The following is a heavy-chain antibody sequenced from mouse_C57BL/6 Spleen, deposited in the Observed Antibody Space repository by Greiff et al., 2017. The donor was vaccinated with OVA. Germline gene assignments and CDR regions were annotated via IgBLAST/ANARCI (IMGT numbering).Heavy chain of an antibody. D-gene: IGHD2-1*01. CDR3: ARNGNYGYFDY. CDR2: IYPGDGDT. CDR1: GYAFSSSW. V-gene: IGHV1-82*01. J-gene: IGHJ2*01. Sequence: VQLQQSGPELVKPGASVKISCKASGYAFSSSWMNWVKQRPGKGLEWIGRIYPGDGDTNYNGKFKGKATLTADKSSSTAYMQLSSLTSEDSAVYFCARNGNYGYFDYWGQGTTLTVSS.